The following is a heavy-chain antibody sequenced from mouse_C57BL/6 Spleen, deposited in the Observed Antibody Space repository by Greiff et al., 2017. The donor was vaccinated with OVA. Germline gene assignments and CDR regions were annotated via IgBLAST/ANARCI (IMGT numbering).Heavy chain of an antibody. V-gene: IGHV6-3*01. D-gene: IGHD2-4*01. CDR3: YDYDWYFDV. CDR2: IRLKSDNYAT. J-gene: IGHJ1*03. Sequence: EVQGVESGGGLVQPGGSMKLSCVASGFTFSNYWMNWVRQSPEKGLEWVAQIRLKSDNYATYYAESVKGRFTISRDDSKSSVYLQMNNLRAEDTGIYYCYDYDWYFDVWGTGTTVTVSS. CDR1: GFTFSNYW.